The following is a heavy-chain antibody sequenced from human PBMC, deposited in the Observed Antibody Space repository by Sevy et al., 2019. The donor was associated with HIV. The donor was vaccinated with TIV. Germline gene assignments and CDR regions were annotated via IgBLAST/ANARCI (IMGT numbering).Heavy chain of an antibody. CDR3: ANLGTSYYESSSYYYQAPFDY. CDR1: GFTFSSYA. Sequence: GGSLRLSCAASGFTFSSYAMSWVRQAPGKGLEWVSGISGSGGMTYYADSVKGRFTISRDNSKNTLYLQMKSLRAEDTAVYYCANLGTSYYESSSYYYQAPFDYWGQGTLVTVSS. CDR2: ISGSGGMT. D-gene: IGHD3-22*01. J-gene: IGHJ4*02. V-gene: IGHV3-23*01.